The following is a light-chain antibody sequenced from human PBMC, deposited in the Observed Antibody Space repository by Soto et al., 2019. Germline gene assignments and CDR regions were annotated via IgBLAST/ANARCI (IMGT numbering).Light chain of an antibody. CDR1: SSDVGGYDY. Sequence: QSALTQPASVSGSPGQSITISCTGTSSDVGGYDYVSWYQQHPDKAPKLIIYVVSNRPSGVSNRFSGSKSGNTASLTISGLQAEDEADYDCSLYTSSDTPYVFGTGTKLTVL. CDR3: SLYTSSDTPYV. CDR2: VVS. V-gene: IGLV2-14*01. J-gene: IGLJ1*01.